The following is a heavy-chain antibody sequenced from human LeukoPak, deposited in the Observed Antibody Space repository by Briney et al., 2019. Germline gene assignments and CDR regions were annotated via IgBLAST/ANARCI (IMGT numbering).Heavy chain of an antibody. CDR3: ARAPSEVGGYPEYFRH. CDR2: IKSDGKT. Sequence: GGSLRLSCAASGFTFSNAWMNWVRQAPGKGLVWVSRIKSDGKTNYADSVKGRFTISRDNAKNTVSLQMDSLRAEDTGVYYCARAPSEVGGYPEYFRHWGQGTLVTVSS. CDR1: GFTFSNAW. J-gene: IGHJ1*01. D-gene: IGHD2-15*01. V-gene: IGHV3-74*01.